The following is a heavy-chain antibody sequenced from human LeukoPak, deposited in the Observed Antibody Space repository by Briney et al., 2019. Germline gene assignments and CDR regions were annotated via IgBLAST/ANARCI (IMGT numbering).Heavy chain of an antibody. J-gene: IGHJ3*02. CDR3: ATSGYSSGWYLYAFDI. Sequence: SETLSLTCTVSDGSISSCYWSWIRQPPGKGLEWIGYIYYSGSTNYNPSLKSRVTISVDTSKNQFSLKLSSVTAADTAVYYCATSGYSSGWYLYAFDIWGQGTMVTVSS. V-gene: IGHV4-59*08. D-gene: IGHD6-19*01. CDR2: IYYSGST. CDR1: DGSISSCY.